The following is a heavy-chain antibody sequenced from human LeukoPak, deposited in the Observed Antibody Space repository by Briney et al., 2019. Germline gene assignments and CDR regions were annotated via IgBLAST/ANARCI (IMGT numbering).Heavy chain of an antibody. V-gene: IGHV1-24*01. CDR2: FDPEDGET. CDR3: ATEGLTYHLLLSPFDS. CDR1: GYTLTELS. Sequence: GASVKVPCKVSGYTLTELSMHWVRQAPGKGLEWMGGFDPEDGETIYAQKFQGRATMTEDTSTDTAYMELSSLRSEDTAVYYCATEGLTYHLLLSPFDSWGQGTLVTVSS. D-gene: IGHD2-2*01. J-gene: IGHJ4*02.